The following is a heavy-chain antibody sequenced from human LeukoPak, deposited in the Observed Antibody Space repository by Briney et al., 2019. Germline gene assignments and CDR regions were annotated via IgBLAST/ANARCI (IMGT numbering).Heavy chain of an antibody. Sequence: GGSLRLSCAASGFTFSSYAMSWVRQAPGKGLEWVSAIGGSGGSTYYADSVKGRFTISRDNSKNTLYLQMNSLRAEDTAVYYCAKGGNYYYDSSGYRPFDYWGQGTLVTVSS. CDR2: IGGSGGST. CDR1: GFTFSSYA. D-gene: IGHD3-22*01. J-gene: IGHJ4*02. V-gene: IGHV3-23*01. CDR3: AKGGNYYYDSSGYRPFDY.